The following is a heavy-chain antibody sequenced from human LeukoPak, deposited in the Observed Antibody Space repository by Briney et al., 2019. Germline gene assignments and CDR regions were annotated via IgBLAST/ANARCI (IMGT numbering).Heavy chain of an antibody. CDR2: IRYDGSNK. CDR1: GFTFSSYG. J-gene: IGHJ6*03. CDR3: AKGSMVRGVIITSDYYYYMDV. V-gene: IGHV3-30*02. Sequence: GGSLRLSCAVSGFTFSSYGMHWVRQAPGKGLEWVAFIRYDGSNKYYADSVKGRFTISRDNSKNTLYLQMNSLRAEDTAVYYCAKGSMVRGVIITSDYYYYMDVWGKGTTVTISS. D-gene: IGHD3-10*01.